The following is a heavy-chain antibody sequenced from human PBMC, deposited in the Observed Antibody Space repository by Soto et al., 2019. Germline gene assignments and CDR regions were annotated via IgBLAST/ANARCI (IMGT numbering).Heavy chain of an antibody. D-gene: IGHD3-16*01. Sequence: QVQLQESGPGLVKPSQTLSLTCTVSGGSISSGGYYWSWIRQHPGKGLEWIGYIYYSGSTYYNPXPXGPXHMSVDTPKDQFSLKRSSVAAAAQAVYFRAGGGVPRGQGT. CDR3: AGGGVP. CDR1: GGSISSGGYY. CDR2: IYYSGST. J-gene: IGHJ5*02. V-gene: IGHV4-31*01.